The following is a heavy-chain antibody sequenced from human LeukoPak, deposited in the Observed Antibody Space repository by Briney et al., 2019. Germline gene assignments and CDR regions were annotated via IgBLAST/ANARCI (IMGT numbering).Heavy chain of an antibody. J-gene: IGHJ6*03. CDR2: INPNSGGT. CDR1: GYTFTVYY. D-gene: IGHD6-6*01. CDR3: ARDSSGNTYYYYYYMDV. Sequence: APVKHSCKASGYTFTVYYMHWVREAPGQGLEWMGWINPNSGGTNYAQKFQGRVTMTRDTSISTAYMVLSRLRSDDTAVYYCARDSSGNTYYYYYYMDVWGKGTTVTVSS. V-gene: IGHV1-2*02.